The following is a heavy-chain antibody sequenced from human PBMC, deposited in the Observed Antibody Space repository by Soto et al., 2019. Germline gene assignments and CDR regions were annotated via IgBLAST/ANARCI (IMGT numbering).Heavy chain of an antibody. V-gene: IGHV1-18*01. D-gene: IGHD3-16*01. CDR3: ARISGRTLSYYMDV. J-gene: IGHJ6*03. Sequence: ASVKVSCKASGYTFTSYGISWVRQAPGQGLEWMGWISAYNGNTNYAQKLQGRVTMTTDTSTSTAYMELRSLRSDDTAVYYCARISGRTLSYYMDVWGKGTTVTVSS. CDR1: GYTFTSYG. CDR2: ISAYNGNT.